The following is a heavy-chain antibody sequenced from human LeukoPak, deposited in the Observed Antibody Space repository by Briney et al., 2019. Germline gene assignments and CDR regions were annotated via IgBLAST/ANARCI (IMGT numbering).Heavy chain of an antibody. CDR1: GGSISSSSYY. V-gene: IGHV3-7*01. D-gene: IGHD3-22*01. J-gene: IGHJ1*01. CDR3: ARGPYYYDGSGSADAEYFQH. Sequence: ETLSLTCTVSGGSISSSSYYWGWLRQPPGKGLEWVANIKQDGSEKYYVDSVKGRFTISRDNAKNSLYLQMNSLRAEDTAVYYCARGPYYYDGSGSADAEYFQHWGQGTLATVSS. CDR2: IKQDGSEK.